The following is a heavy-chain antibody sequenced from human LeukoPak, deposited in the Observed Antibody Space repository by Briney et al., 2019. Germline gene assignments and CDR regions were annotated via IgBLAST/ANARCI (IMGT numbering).Heavy chain of an antibody. J-gene: IGHJ4*02. CDR3: ARVPLHYDSSEDY. CDR1: GFTFSSYW. CDR2: IKQDGSEK. D-gene: IGHD3-22*01. V-gene: IGHV3-7*01. Sequence: GGSLRLSCAASGFTFSSYWMSWVRQAPGKGLEWVANIKQDGSEKYYVDSVKGRFTISRDNAKNSLNLQMNSLRVEDTAVYYCARVPLHYDSSEDYWGQGTLVTVSS.